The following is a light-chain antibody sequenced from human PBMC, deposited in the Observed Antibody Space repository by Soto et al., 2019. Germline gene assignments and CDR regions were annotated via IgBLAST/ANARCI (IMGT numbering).Light chain of an antibody. J-gene: IGKJ4*01. CDR1: QSVSSNY. CDR2: RAS. CDR3: QQYGSSPLT. Sequence: EIVLTQSPGTLSLSPGERATLSCRSSQSVSSNYLPWYQQKPGQPPKVLIYRASIRATGIPDRFTGSGSGTDFTLTISRLEPEDFAVYYCQQYGSSPLTFGGGTKVDI. V-gene: IGKV3-20*01.